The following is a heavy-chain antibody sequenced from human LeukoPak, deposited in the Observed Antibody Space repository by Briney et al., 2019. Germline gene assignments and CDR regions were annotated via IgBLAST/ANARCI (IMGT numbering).Heavy chain of an antibody. CDR3: AKAISGLWGYFDY. V-gene: IGHV3-7*03. D-gene: IGHD7-27*01. Sequence: GGSLRLSCAASGFTFSSYWMSWVRQAPGKGLEWVANIKQDGSEKYYVDSVKGRFTISRDNAKNSLYLQMNSLRAEDTAVYYCAKAISGLWGYFDYWGQGTLVTVSS. J-gene: IGHJ4*02. CDR2: IKQDGSEK. CDR1: GFTFSSYW.